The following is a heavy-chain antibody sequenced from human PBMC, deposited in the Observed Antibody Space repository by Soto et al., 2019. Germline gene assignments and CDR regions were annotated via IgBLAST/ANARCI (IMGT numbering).Heavy chain of an antibody. CDR1: GFTVSSNY. V-gene: IGHV3-53*01. D-gene: IGHD6-13*01. Sequence: GGSLRLSCAASGFTVSSNYMSWVRQAPGKGLEWVSVIYSGGSTYYADSVKGRFTISRDNSKNTLYLQMNSLRAEDTSVYYCASLVRGPPWFDPWGQGTLVTVSS. CDR3: ASLVRGPPWFDP. CDR2: IYSGGST. J-gene: IGHJ5*02.